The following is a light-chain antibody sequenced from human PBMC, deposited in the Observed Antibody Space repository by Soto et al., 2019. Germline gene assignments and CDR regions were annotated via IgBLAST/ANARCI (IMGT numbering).Light chain of an antibody. CDR3: QQYGSSPPT. CDR2: GAS. Sequence: LTHSPGTLSLSPGERATLSCRASQSVSSDSLAWYQHKLGQAPRLLIYGASTRATGIPDRFSGSGSGTDFTLTISSLQPEDFAVYYCQQYGSSPPTFGQGTRLEVK. J-gene: IGKJ5*01. V-gene: IGKV3-20*01. CDR1: QSVSSDS.